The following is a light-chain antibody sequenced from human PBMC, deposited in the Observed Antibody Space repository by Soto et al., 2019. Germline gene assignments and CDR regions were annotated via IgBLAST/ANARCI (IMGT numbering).Light chain of an antibody. CDR3: QQRSNWPPWT. CDR1: QSVSSY. Sequence: EILLAQSPGTLCLSPGERATLSCRASQSVSSYLAWYQQKPGQAPRLLIYDASNRATGIPPRFSGSGSGTDFTLTISSLEPEDFAVYYCQQRSNWPPWTVGQGTKVDIK. V-gene: IGKV3-11*01. J-gene: IGKJ1*01. CDR2: DAS.